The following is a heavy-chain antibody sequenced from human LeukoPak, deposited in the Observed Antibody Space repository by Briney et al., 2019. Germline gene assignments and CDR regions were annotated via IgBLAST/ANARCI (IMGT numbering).Heavy chain of an antibody. D-gene: IGHD2-8*01. CDR3: SRENGAFSPFGY. J-gene: IGHJ4*02. V-gene: IGHV4-4*02. CDR2: VSLSGLT. CDR1: GGSITSTNW. Sequence: SGTLSLTCAVSGGSITSTNWWSWVRQPPGQGLEWIGEVSLSGLTNYNPSLSSRVIMALDTSKNHLSLHLTSVTAADTAVYYCSRENGAFSPFGYWGQGSLVTVLS.